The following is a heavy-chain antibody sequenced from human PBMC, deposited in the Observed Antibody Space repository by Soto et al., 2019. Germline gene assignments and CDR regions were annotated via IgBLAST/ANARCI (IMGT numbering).Heavy chain of an antibody. D-gene: IGHD2-15*01. CDR2: INSDGSST. CDR3: VRTSLVVAAATREDY. J-gene: IGHJ4*02. Sequence: EVQLVESGGGLVQPGESLRLSCAASGFTFSSYWMHWVRQAPGKGLVWVSRINSDGSSTSYAGSVKGRFTISRDNAKNTLDLQMNRLRAEDTAVYYCVRTSLVVAAATREDYWGQGTLVTVSS. V-gene: IGHV3-74*01. CDR1: GFTFSSYW.